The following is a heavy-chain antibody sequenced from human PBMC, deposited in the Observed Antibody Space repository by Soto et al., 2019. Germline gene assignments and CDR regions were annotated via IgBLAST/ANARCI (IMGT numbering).Heavy chain of an antibody. D-gene: IGHD5-18*01. V-gene: IGHV1-69*01. Sequence: QVQLVQSGAEVKKPGSSVKVSCKASGGTFSSFVISWVRQAPGQGPEWMGGIIPSFNRPNYAQKFQGRVTITADESTTTSSMELSSLRSGDTAVYYCATSKVGYSFGSPFDFWGQGNLVTVSS. CDR2: IIPSFNRP. CDR1: GGTFSSFV. J-gene: IGHJ4*02. CDR3: ATSKVGYSFGSPFDF.